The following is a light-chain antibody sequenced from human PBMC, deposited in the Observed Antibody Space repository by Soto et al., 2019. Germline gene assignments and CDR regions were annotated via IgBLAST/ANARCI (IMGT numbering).Light chain of an antibody. V-gene: IGKV3D-20*02. CDR3: QQRSHWLT. J-gene: IGKJ4*01. CDR1: QSISSTY. CDR2: GTS. Sequence: EVVLTQSPGTLSLSPGERATPPCRTSQSISSTYLAWYQQKPGQAPRLLMSGTSRRATGIPARFSGSGSGTDFTLTISSLEPEDSAVYYCQQRSHWLTFGEGTKVDIK.